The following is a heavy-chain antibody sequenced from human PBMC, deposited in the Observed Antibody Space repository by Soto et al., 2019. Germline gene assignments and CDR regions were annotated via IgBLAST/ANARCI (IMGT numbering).Heavy chain of an antibody. D-gene: IGHD1-26*01. V-gene: IGHV4-4*02. Sequence: SETLSLTCSVSGGSITNSNWWSWVRLPPAKGLEWIGDIYHAGSTKYNPSLERRVTISVDTSKNQFALTLTSVTAADTAVYFCARGPPIVGNTTPLDSWGRGNLVT. J-gene: IGHJ4*02. CDR3: ARGPPIVGNTTPLDS. CDR1: GGSITNSNW. CDR2: IYHAGST.